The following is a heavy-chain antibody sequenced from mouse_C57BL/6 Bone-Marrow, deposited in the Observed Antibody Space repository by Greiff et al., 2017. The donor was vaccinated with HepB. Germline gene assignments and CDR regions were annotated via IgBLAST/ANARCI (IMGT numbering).Heavy chain of an antibody. V-gene: IGHV14-2*01. Sequence: VQLQQSGAELVKPGASVKLSCTASGFNIKDYYMHWVKQRTEQGLEWIGRIDPEDGETKYAPKFPGKATITADTSSNTAYLQLSSLTSEDTAVYYCARGDSSGYGAMDYWGQGTSVTVSS. J-gene: IGHJ4*01. CDR1: GFNIKDYY. CDR3: ARGDSSGYGAMDY. D-gene: IGHD3-2*02. CDR2: IDPEDGET.